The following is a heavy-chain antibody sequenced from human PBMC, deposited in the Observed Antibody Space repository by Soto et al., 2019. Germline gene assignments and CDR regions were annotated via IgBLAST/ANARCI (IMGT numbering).Heavy chain of an antibody. CDR3: LAGETNYFDF. CDR2: INSDGGTT. CDR1: GLTLSRYW. D-gene: IGHD3-10*01. Sequence: EVQLVESGGGLVQPGGSLRLSCAGSGLTLSRYWMHWVRQGPGKGLVWASRINSDGGTTTYADSVKGRFTTSRDNAKNTVDLQMNSLRAEDTAVYYCLAGETNYFDFWGQGTLVTVSS. J-gene: IGHJ4*02. V-gene: IGHV3-74*01.